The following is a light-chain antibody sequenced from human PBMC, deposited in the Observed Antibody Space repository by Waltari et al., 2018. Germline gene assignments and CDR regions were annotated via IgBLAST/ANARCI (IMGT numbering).Light chain of an antibody. V-gene: IGKV1-16*01. Sequence: DIQMTQSPSSLSASVGDRVTITCRAGQGINNYLDWFQQKPGRAPKSLISAASSLQNGVPSRFSGNRSGTDFTLTISSLQPEDFATYYCQQYNYYPITFGQGTNLEIK. CDR3: QQYNYYPIT. CDR1: QGINNY. CDR2: AAS. J-gene: IGKJ2*01.